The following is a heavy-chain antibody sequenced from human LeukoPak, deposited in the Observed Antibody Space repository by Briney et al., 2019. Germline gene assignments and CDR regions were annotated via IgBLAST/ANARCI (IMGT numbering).Heavy chain of an antibody. CDR3: ARRATTGPPYYLDY. V-gene: IGHV3-48*03. CDR1: GFTFSSYE. Sequence: GGSLRLSCAASGFTFSSYEMNWVRQAPGKGLEWVSYITSGGSTIYYADSVKGRFTISRDNAKNSLYLQMNSLRAEDTAVYYCARRATTGPPYYLDYWGHGTLVTVSS. D-gene: IGHD2-8*02. CDR2: ITSGGSTI. J-gene: IGHJ4*01.